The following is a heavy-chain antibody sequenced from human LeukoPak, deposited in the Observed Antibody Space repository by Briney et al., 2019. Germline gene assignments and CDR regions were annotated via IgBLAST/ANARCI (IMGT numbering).Heavy chain of an antibody. D-gene: IGHD3-3*01. Sequence: GESLKISCKGSGYSFTSYWIGWVRQMPGKGLEWMGIIYPGDSDTRYSPSFQGQVTISADKSISTAYLQWSSLKASDTAMYYCATNSRTPFGVVTYCFDYWGQGTLVTVSS. J-gene: IGHJ4*02. CDR1: GYSFTSYW. CDR3: ATNSRTPFGVVTYCFDY. V-gene: IGHV5-51*01. CDR2: IYPGDSDT.